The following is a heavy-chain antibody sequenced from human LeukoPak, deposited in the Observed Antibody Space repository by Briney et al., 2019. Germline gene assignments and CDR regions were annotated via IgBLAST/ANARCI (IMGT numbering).Heavy chain of an antibody. CDR1: GGTFSSYA. D-gene: IGHD3-22*01. CDR3: ASLYYYDSSGYRKLYYYYGMDV. CDR2: IIPIFGTA. Sequence: GASVKVPCKASGGTFSSYAISWVRQAPGQGLEWMGGIIPIFGTANYAQKFQGRVTITADESTSTAYMELSSLRSEDTVVYYCASLYYYDSSGYRKLYYYYGMDVWGQGTTVTVSS. J-gene: IGHJ6*02. V-gene: IGHV1-69*13.